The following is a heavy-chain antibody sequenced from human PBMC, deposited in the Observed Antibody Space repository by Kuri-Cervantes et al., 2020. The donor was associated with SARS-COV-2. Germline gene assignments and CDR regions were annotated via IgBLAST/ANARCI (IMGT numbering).Heavy chain of an antibody. Sequence: GESLKISCAASGFTFSSYGMHWVRQAPGKGLEGVAFIRYDGSNKYYADSVKGRFTISRDNAKNSLYLQMNSLRAEDTAVYYCARDWQNWGSSYYYYYYMDVWGKGTTVTVSS. CDR3: ARDWQNWGSSYYYYYYMDV. V-gene: IGHV3-30*02. D-gene: IGHD7-27*01. J-gene: IGHJ6*03. CDR2: IRYDGSNK. CDR1: GFTFSSYG.